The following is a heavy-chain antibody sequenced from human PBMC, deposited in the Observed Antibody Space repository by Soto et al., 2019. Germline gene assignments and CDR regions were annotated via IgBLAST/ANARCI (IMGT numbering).Heavy chain of an antibody. CDR2: IGGAGSNI. CDR1: GFTFSEYA. D-gene: IGHD6-19*01. J-gene: IGHJ4*02. Sequence: PGGSLRLSCAASGFTFSEYAMTWVRQAPGKGLEWVSVIGGAGSNIYYADSVEGRFTVSRDDSKNTLYLRMDSLRVEDTAVYYCAKGGYSSGWYPSTGYFDYWGQGTLVTVSS. V-gene: IGHV3-23*01. CDR3: AKGGYSSGWYPSTGYFDY.